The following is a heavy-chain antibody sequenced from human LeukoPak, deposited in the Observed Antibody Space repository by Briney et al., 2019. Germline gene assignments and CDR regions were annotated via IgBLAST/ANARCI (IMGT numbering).Heavy chain of an antibody. CDR1: GYTFTDHF. V-gene: IGHV7-4-1*02. CDR3: ARQGPWLREYSGYGPEFDY. CDR2: INTNTGNP. J-gene: IGHJ4*02. D-gene: IGHD5-12*01. Sequence: ASVKVSCKTSGYTFTDHFIQWVRQAPGQGLEWMGWINTNTGNPTYAQGFTGRFVFSLDTSVSTAYLQISSLKAEDTAVYYCARQGPWLREYSGYGPEFDYWGQGTLVTVSS.